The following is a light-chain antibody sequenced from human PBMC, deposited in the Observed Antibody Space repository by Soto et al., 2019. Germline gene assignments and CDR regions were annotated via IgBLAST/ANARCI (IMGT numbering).Light chain of an antibody. CDR3: SSYAGSNIYV. CDR1: SSDVGGYNY. CDR2: EVS. V-gene: IGLV2-8*01. Sequence: QSALTQPPSASGTPGRSLTISCTGTSSDVGGYNYVSWYQQHPGKAPKLMIYEVSKRPSGVPDRFSGSKSGNTASLTVSGLQAEDEADYYCSSYAGSNIYVFGTGTKVTVL. J-gene: IGLJ1*01.